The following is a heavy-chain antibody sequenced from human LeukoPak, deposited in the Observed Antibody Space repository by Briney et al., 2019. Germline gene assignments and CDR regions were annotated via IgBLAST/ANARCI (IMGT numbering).Heavy chain of an antibody. CDR3: ARARYDILTGYYGDAFDI. J-gene: IGHJ3*02. Sequence: SETLSLTCTVSGGSISSYYWSWIRQPPGKGLEWIGYIYYSGSTNYNPSLKSRVTISVDTSKNQFSLKLSSVTAADTAVYYCARARYDILTGYYGDAFDIWGQGTMVTVSS. CDR1: GGSISSYY. D-gene: IGHD3-9*01. V-gene: IGHV4-59*01. CDR2: IYYSGST.